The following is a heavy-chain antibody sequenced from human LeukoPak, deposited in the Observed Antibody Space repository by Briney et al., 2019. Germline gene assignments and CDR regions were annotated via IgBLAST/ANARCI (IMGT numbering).Heavy chain of an antibody. CDR3: APPAMIVVVIDY. V-gene: IGHV3-23*01. Sequence: GGSLRLSCAASGFTFTNYAMNWVRQAPGKGLEWVSGISGRGGNTYYADSVKGRFTISRDNSKNTLYLQMNSLRAEDTAVYYCAPPAMIVVVIDYWGQGTLVTVSS. J-gene: IGHJ4*02. CDR1: GFTFTNYA. CDR2: ISGRGGNT. D-gene: IGHD3-22*01.